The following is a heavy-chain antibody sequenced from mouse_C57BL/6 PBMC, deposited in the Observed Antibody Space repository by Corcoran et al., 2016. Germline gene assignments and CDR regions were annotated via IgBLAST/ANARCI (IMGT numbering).Heavy chain of an antibody. J-gene: IGHJ4*01. CDR2: IYPGGGYT. CDR3: AREGNYVGYYAMDY. D-gene: IGHD2-1*01. Sequence: QVQLQQSGAELVRPGTSVKMSCKASGYTFTNYWRGWAKQRPGRGLELIGDIYPGGGYTNYNEKFKGKVTLTADKSSSTAYMQFSSLTSNDSAIYYCAREGNYVGYYAMDYWGQGTSVTVSS. V-gene: IGHV1-63*01. CDR1: GYTFTNYW.